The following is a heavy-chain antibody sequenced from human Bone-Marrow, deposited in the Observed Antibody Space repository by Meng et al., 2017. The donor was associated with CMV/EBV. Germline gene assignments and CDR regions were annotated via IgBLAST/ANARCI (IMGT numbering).Heavy chain of an antibody. CDR2: ISYDGSNK. J-gene: IGHJ4*02. V-gene: IGHV3-30-3*01. D-gene: IGHD2-2*01. Sequence: GESLKISCAASGFTFSSYAMHWVRQAPGKGLEWVAVISYDGSNKYYADSVKGRFTISRDNAKNSLYLQMNSLRAEDTAVYYCARDRLGTYRYCSSTSCPKPFDYWGQGTLVTVSS. CDR3: ARDRLGTYRYCSSTSCPKPFDY. CDR1: GFTFSSYA.